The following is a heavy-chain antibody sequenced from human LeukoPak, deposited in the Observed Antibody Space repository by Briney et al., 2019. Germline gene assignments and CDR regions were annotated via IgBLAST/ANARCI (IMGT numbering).Heavy chain of an antibody. CDR1: GGTFSSYA. J-gene: IGHJ6*03. D-gene: IGHD5-18*01. CDR2: IIPIFGTA. V-gene: IGHV1-69*05. Sequence: ASVKVSCKASGGTFSSYAISWVRQAPGQGLEWMGGIIPIFGTANYAQKFQGRVTITTDESTSTAYMELSSLRSEDTAVYYCATNLRGYGHFGQYYYYYMDVWGKGTTVTVSS. CDR3: ATNLRGYGHFGQYYYYYMDV.